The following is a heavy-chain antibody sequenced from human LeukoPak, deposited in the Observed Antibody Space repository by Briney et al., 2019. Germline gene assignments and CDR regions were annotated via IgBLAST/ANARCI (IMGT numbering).Heavy chain of an antibody. CDR2: IYSGGFT. Sequence: GGPLRLSCAASGFTISNNYIRWLRQAPGKGLEWVSHIYSGGFTQFAGSVRGRFTMSRDSSKNTLYLQMNSLRAEDTAVYYCARDSRSWYAGYYYYYMDVWGKGTTVTISS. D-gene: IGHD6-13*01. CDR1: GFTISNNY. V-gene: IGHV3-66*01. J-gene: IGHJ6*03. CDR3: ARDSRSWYAGYYYYYMDV.